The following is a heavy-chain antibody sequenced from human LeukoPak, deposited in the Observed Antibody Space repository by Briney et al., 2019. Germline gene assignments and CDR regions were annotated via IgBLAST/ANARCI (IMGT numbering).Heavy chain of an antibody. D-gene: IGHD1-26*01. CDR3: ARPKSGSSSFDY. CDR1: GFTFRIYS. Sequence: GGSLRLSCAASGFTFRIYSMNWVRQAPGKGLEWVSYISSSSSTIYYADSVKGRSTVSGDNAKNSLYLQMNNLRAEDTAVYYCARPKSGSSSFDYWGQGALVTVS. CDR2: ISSSSSTI. J-gene: IGHJ4*02. V-gene: IGHV3-48*01.